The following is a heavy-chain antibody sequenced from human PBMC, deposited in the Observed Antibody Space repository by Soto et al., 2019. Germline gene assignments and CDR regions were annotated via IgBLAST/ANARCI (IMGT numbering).Heavy chain of an antibody. CDR2: ISSSSSYI. Sequence: GGSLRLSCAASGFTFSSYSMNWVRQAPGKGLEWVSSISSSSSYIYYADSVKGRFTISRDNAKNSLYLQMNSLRAEDTAVYYCARDPVYYDILTGPFGAAFDYWGQGTLVTVSS. J-gene: IGHJ4*02. D-gene: IGHD3-9*01. CDR3: ARDPVYYDILTGPFGAAFDY. V-gene: IGHV3-21*01. CDR1: GFTFSSYS.